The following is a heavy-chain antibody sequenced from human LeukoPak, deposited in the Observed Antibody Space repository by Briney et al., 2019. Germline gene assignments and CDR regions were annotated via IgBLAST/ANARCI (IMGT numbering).Heavy chain of an antibody. CDR1: GFTFSSSW. J-gene: IGHJ3*02. CDR3: ARGRYKVGATTSGGGDAFDI. Sequence: GGSLRLSCAASGFTFSSSWMTWVRQAPGKGLEWVASINEDGGEIHYVDSVKGRFTISRDNAKNTLYPQMNSLRAEDTAVYYCARGRYKVGATTSGGGDAFDIWGQGTMVTVSS. D-gene: IGHD1-26*01. V-gene: IGHV3-7*01. CDR2: INEDGGEI.